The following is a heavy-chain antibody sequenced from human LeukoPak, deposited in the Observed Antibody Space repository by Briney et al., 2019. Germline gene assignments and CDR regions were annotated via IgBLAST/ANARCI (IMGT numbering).Heavy chain of an antibody. CDR3: ARRRIAARPVDY. J-gene: IGHJ4*02. CDR1: GYSISSGYY. Sequence: SETLSLTCTVSGYSISSGYYWGWIRQPPGKGLEWIGSIYHSGSTYYNPSLKSRVTISVDRSKNQFSPKLSSVAAADTAVYYCARRRIAARPVDYWGQGTLVTVSS. D-gene: IGHD6-6*01. V-gene: IGHV4-38-2*02. CDR2: IYHSGST.